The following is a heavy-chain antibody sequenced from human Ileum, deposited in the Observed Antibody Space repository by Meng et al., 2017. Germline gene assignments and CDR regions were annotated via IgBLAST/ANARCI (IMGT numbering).Heavy chain of an antibody. V-gene: IGHV1-8*01. CDR2: MNSNRGNT. Sequence: ASVQVSCKASGYIFTSYDIKWVRQPTGQGREWMGWMNSNRGNTGHAQKCQDRVTMTRNISKDTAYMELSSLRSEDTAVYYGARSSGGQNRDKKSFDYWGQGALVTVSS. CDR3: ARSSGGQNRDKKSFDY. CDR1: GYIFTSYD. D-gene: IGHD5-24*01. J-gene: IGHJ4*02.